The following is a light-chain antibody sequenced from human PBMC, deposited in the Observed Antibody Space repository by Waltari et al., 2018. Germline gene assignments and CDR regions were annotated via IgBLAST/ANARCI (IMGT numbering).Light chain of an antibody. CDR3: LMYLGSGIWV. CDR1: SGSVSSTSS. CDR2: KSN. V-gene: IGLV8-61*01. J-gene: IGLJ3*02. Sequence: QTVVTQEPSLSVSPGGTVTLTCALSSGSVSSTSSVSWYQQTPGQVPPTPLYKSNTRCSGVPARFSGSTLGNKAALPITGAQADDESDYYCLMYLGSGIWVFGGGTKLTVI.